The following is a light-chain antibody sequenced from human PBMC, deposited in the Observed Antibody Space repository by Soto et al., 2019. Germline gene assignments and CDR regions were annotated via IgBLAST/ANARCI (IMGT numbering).Light chain of an antibody. CDR3: SSYTSDSTYV. Sequence: QSALTQPPSLSGSPGQSITISCTGTSSDVGGYTSVSWYRQHPGKAPKLVIYEVSDRPSGVSSRFSGSKSGNTASLTISGLQAEDEADYYCSSYTSDSTYVFGTGTKVTVL. J-gene: IGLJ1*01. CDR1: SSDVGGYTS. CDR2: EVS. V-gene: IGLV2-14*01.